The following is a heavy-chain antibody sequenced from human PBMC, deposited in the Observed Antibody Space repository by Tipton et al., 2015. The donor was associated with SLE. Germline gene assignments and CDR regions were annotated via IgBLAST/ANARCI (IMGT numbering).Heavy chain of an antibody. V-gene: IGHV3-11*05. Sequence: SLRLSCAASGFTFSDYYMSWIRQAPGKGLEWVSYNSSRGSYTNYADSVMGRFTISRDNAKNSLYLQMNSLRAEDTAVYYCARDEEQWLVLLDYWRQGTPVTVSS. CDR3: ARDEEQWLVLLDY. CDR2: NSSRGSYT. J-gene: IGHJ4*02. CDR1: GFTFSDYY. D-gene: IGHD6-19*01.